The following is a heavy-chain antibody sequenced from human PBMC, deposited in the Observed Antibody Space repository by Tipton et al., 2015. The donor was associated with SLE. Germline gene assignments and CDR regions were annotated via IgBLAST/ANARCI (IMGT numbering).Heavy chain of an antibody. D-gene: IGHD1-1*01. CDR2: IDYTANP. Sequence: TLSLTCAVSGGSINSGGYSWSWIRQPPGKGLEWIGNIDYTANPNYSPSLKSRVTISIDTSTNHFSLKLRSVTAADTAVYYCARSWNDAPPDLGYWGQGTLVTVSS. CDR3: ARSWNDAPPDLGY. CDR1: GGSINSGGYS. J-gene: IGHJ4*02. V-gene: IGHV4-61*03.